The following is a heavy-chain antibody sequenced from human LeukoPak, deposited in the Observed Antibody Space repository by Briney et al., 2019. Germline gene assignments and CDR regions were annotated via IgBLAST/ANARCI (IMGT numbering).Heavy chain of an antibody. CDR1: GGTFSSYA. CDR3: ARAPGLATATDY. J-gene: IGHJ4*02. D-gene: IGHD2-15*01. V-gene: IGHV1-69*13. CDR2: IIPIFGTA. Sequence: ASVKVSCKASGGTFSSYAISWVRQAPGQGLEWMGGIIPIFGTANYAQKFQGRVTITADESTSTAYMELSSLRSEDTAVYYCARAPGLATATDYWGQGTLVTVSS.